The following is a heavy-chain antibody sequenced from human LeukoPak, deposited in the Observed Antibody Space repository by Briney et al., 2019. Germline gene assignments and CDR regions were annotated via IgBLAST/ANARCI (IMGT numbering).Heavy chain of an antibody. CDR1: GFTFDDYA. J-gene: IGHJ3*01. Sequence: GRSLRLSCAASGFTFDDYAMHWVRQAPGKGLEWVSGISWNSGSIGYADSVKGRFTISRDNSKNTLYLQMNSLRAEDTAVYYCAKVFVTALTTSAFDVWGQGTMVTVSS. D-gene: IGHD4-11*01. CDR3: AKVFVTALTTSAFDV. CDR2: ISWNSGSI. V-gene: IGHV3-9*01.